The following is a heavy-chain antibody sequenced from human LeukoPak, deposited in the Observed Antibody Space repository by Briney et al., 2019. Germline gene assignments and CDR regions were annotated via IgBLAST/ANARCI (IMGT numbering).Heavy chain of an antibody. CDR3: AREGEFYTESSDSYYRGYYDP. CDR1: GGSISTYY. V-gene: IGHV4-59*01. Sequence: SETLSLTCTVSGGSISTYYWSWIRQPPGKGLEWLGYIYTSGSSKYNPSLKGRLTILVDKSKNQFSLKLNSVTAADTAVYYCAREGEFYTESSDSYYRGYYDPWGQGTLVSV. J-gene: IGHJ5*02. D-gene: IGHD3-22*01. CDR2: IYTSGSS.